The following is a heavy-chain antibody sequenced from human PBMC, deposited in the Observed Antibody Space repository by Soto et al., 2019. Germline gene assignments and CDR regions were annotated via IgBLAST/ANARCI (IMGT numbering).Heavy chain of an antibody. D-gene: IGHD6-13*01. CDR1: GGNFRSQS. Sequence: QVQLVQSGAEVKKPGSSVKVSCKASGGNFRSQSINISWVRQAPGQGLEWMGRIIPVLGVANYAQKFQGRVTMIADKSTRTVHVEMGSLRSEDTATYYCARDRYVAAPGTVETNYYYGMDVWGQGTTFTVSS. CDR3: ARDRYVAAPGTVETNYYYGMDV. CDR2: IIPVLGVA. J-gene: IGHJ6*02. V-gene: IGHV1-69*08.